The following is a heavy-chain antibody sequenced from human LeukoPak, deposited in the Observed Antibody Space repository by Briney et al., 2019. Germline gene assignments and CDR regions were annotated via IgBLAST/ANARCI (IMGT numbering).Heavy chain of an antibody. J-gene: IGHJ4*02. CDR1: GFTFSSYA. Sequence: GGSLRLSCAASGFTFSSYAMHWVRQAPGKGLEWVAVISYDGSNKYYADSVKGRFTISRDNSKNTLYLQMNSLRAEDTAVYYCARALRSKRLEGYDYWGQGTLVTVSS. D-gene: IGHD2-15*01. CDR2: ISYDGSNK. CDR3: ARALRSKRLEGYDY. V-gene: IGHV3-30*07.